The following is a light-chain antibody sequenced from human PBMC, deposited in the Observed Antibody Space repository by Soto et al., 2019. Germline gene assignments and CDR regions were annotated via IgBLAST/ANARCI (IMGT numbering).Light chain of an antibody. CDR2: AAS. CDR1: QSISIY. Sequence: DIQMTQSPSSLSASVRDRVTITCRASQSISIYLNWYQKRPGTAPKLLIYAASSLESGVPSRFSGSGSGTEFTLTISSLQPDDFATYYCQQYNSYSWTFGQGTKVDI. J-gene: IGKJ1*01. CDR3: QQYNSYSWT. V-gene: IGKV1-5*01.